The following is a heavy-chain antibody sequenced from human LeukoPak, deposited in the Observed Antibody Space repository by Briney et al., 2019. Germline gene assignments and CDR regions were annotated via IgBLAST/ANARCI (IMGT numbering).Heavy chain of an antibody. CDR1: GDSVSSNSAA. D-gene: IGHD3-10*01. J-gene: IGHJ4*02. CDR3: ARVAYYYGTGSYYNPAHFDY. CDR2: TFYRSKWFN. Sequence: SQTLSLTCAISGDSVSSNSAAWNWIRQSPSRGLEWLGRTFYRSKWFNDYAFSVKGRLTINPDTSKNQFSLKLSSVTAADTAVYYCARVAYYYGTGSYYNPAHFDYWGQGTLVTVSS. V-gene: IGHV6-1*01.